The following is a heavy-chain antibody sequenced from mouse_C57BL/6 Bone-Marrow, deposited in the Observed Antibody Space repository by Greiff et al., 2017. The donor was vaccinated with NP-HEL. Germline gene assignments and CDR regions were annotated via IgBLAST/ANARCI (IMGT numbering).Heavy chain of an antibody. Sequence: QVQLQQSGPELVKPGASVKISCKASGYAFSSSWMNWVKQRPGKGLEWIGRIYPGDGDTNYNGKFKGKATLTADKSSSTAYMQLSSLTSEDSAVYVCARSIFYWYFDVWGTGTTVTVSS. CDR2: IYPGDGDT. D-gene: IGHD1-1*01. CDR3: ARSIFYWYFDV. V-gene: IGHV1-82*01. J-gene: IGHJ1*03. CDR1: GYAFSSSW.